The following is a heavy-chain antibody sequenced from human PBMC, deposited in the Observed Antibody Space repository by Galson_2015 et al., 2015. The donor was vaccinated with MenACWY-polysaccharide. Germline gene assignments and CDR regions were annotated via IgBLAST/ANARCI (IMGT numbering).Heavy chain of an antibody. Sequence: VKGRFTISRDNATNSLYLQMNSLRAEDTAVYYCTTDTNLGYWGQGTLVTVSS. V-gene: IGHV3-21*01. J-gene: IGHJ4*02. CDR3: TTDTNLGY. D-gene: IGHD1-26*01.